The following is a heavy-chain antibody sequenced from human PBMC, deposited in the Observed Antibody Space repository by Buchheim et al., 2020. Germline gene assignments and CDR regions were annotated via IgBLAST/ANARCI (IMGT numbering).Heavy chain of an antibody. D-gene: IGHD3-3*01. CDR3: AATNYYYDFWSGHMGYGMDV. CDR1: GGSISSYY. J-gene: IGHJ6*02. V-gene: IGHV4-59*01. CDR2: IYYSGST. Sequence: QVQLQESGPGLVKPSETLSLTCTVSGGSISSYYWSWIRQPPGKGLEWIGYIYYSGSTNYNPSLKSRVTISVDTSKNHFSLKLSSVTAADTAVYYCAATNYYYDFWSGHMGYGMDVWGQGTT.